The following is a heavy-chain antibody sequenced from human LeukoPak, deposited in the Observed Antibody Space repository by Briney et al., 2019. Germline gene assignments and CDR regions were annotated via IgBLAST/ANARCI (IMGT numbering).Heavy chain of an antibody. CDR1: GGTFSSYA. J-gene: IGHJ6*03. Sequence: SVKVSCKASGGTFSSYAISWVRQAPGQGLEWMGGIIPIFGTANYAQKFQGRVTITADESTSAAYMELSSLRSEDTAVYYCAREGMVRGVMGSRYYYYMDVWGKGTTVTISS. D-gene: IGHD3-10*01. V-gene: IGHV1-69*13. CDR3: AREGMVRGVMGSRYYYYMDV. CDR2: IIPIFGTA.